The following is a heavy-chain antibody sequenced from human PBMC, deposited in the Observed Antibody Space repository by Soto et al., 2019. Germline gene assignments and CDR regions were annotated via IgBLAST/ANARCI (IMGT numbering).Heavy chain of an antibody. CDR2: ISGSDGRT. CDR1: GFTFSSSA. Sequence: EVQILESGGGLVQPGGSLRLSCAASGFTFSSSAMNWVRQAPGKGLEWVSVISGSDGRTYYADSVKGRFTISRDNSKNTLYLDMNSLRAEDTAVYYCAKSLNINWKNWFDPWGQGTLVTASS. V-gene: IGHV3-23*01. D-gene: IGHD1-1*01. CDR3: AKSLNINWKNWFDP. J-gene: IGHJ5*02.